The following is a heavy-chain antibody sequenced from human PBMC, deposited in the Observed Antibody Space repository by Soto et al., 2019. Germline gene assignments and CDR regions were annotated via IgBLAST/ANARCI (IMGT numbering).Heavy chain of an antibody. Sequence: SVKVSCKASVGTFISYAISWVRQAPGQGLEWMGGIIPIFGTASYAQKFQGRVTITADESTSTAYMELSSLRSEDTAVYYCARTPGDAYYYYYGMDVWGQGTTVTVSS. CDR2: IIPIFGTA. D-gene: IGHD2-21*01. V-gene: IGHV1-69*13. J-gene: IGHJ6*02. CDR1: VGTFISYA. CDR3: ARTPGDAYYYYYGMDV.